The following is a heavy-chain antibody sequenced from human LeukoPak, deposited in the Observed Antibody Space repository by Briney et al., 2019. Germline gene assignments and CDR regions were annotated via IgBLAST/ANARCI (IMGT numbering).Heavy chain of an antibody. CDR3: ARDGVGIDY. CDR2: INSDGSSI. J-gene: IGHJ4*02. Sequence: LGGSLRLSCVASGFTFSSYWIHWVRQAPGKGLVWVSRINSDGSSINYADSVKGRFTISRDNAKNTLYLQMNSLRAEDTAVYYCARDGVGIDYWGQGTLVTVSS. CDR1: GFTFSSYW. V-gene: IGHV3-74*01.